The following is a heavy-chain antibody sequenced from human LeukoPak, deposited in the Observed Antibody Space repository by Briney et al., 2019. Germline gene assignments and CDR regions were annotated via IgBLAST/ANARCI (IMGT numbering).Heavy chain of an antibody. Sequence: PSETLSLTCTVSGGSISSSSYYWGWIRQPPGKGLEWIGSIYYSGSTNYNPSLKSRVSISIDTSKNQFSLRLSSVTAADTALYYCARRSTVLTANYEYWGQGTLVTVSA. CDR1: GGSISSSSYY. CDR2: IYYSGST. CDR3: ARRSTVLTANYEY. J-gene: IGHJ4*02. V-gene: IGHV4-39*07. D-gene: IGHD4-23*01.